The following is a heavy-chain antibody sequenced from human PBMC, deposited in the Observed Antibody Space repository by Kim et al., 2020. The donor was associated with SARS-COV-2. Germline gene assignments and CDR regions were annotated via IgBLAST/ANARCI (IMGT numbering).Heavy chain of an antibody. CDR2: ISRSGT. J-gene: IGHJ1*01. D-gene: IGHD7-27*01. CDR3: VYYRNWGFHFRDPGQ. Sequence: GGSLRLSCVASGFTFSDYCMSWVRQAPGKGLEWVAFISRSGTHYAASVTGGVTVSSDIAKNSLYMQMYSLRTTQTTEYNAVYYRNWGFHFRDPGQWG. CDR1: GFTFSDYC. V-gene: IGHV3-11*01.